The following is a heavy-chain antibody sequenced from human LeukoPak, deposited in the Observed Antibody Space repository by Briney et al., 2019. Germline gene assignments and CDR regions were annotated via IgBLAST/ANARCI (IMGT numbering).Heavy chain of an antibody. CDR1: GFSVSDYY. V-gene: IGHV3-53*01. D-gene: IGHD1-26*01. Sequence: GGSLRLSCAASGFSVSDYYMNWVRQAPGKGLEWVSVIYSGGTTHYADSAKGRFTISRDNSKNTLYLQMNSLRAEDTAVYYCARAVRGYYFDYWGQGTLVTVSS. CDR2: IYSGGTT. CDR3: ARAVRGYYFDY. J-gene: IGHJ4*02.